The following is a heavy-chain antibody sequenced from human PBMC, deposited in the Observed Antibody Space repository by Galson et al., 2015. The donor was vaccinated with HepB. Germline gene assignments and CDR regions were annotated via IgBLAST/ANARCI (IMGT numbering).Heavy chain of an antibody. Sequence: QSGAEMKKPGEFLKISCKASGYTFTNNWIAWVRQMPGKGLEWMGKIYPGDSDTRYSPSFQGQVTISADKSISTVYLQWSSLKASDTAMYYCARRPGAAFDIWGQGTMVTVSS. CDR1: GYTFTNNW. V-gene: IGHV5-51*01. CDR2: IYPGDSDT. D-gene: IGHD7-27*01. J-gene: IGHJ3*02. CDR3: ARRPGAAFDI.